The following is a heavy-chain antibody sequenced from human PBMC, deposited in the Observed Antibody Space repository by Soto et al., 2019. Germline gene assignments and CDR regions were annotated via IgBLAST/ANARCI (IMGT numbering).Heavy chain of an antibody. CDR1: GFTFSSYS. V-gene: IGHV3-21*01. Sequence: LRLSCAASGFTFSSYSMNWVRQAPGKGLEWVSSISSSSSYIYYADSVKGRFTISRDNAKNSLYLQMNSLRAEDTAVYYCARDPLHSSGSYYNGRNWFDPWGQGTLVTVSS. D-gene: IGHD3-10*01. J-gene: IGHJ5*02. CDR2: ISSSSSYI. CDR3: ARDPLHSSGSYYNGRNWFDP.